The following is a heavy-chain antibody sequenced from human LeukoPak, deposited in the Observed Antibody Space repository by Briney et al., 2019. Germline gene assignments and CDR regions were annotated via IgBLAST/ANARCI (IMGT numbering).Heavy chain of an antibody. Sequence: SQTLSLTCAISGDSVSSNSAASNWIRQSPSRGLEWLGRTYYRSKWHNDYAVSVKSRITIKPDTSKNQFSLQLNSVTPEDTAVYYCARIVGGQVDCWGQGTLVTVSS. J-gene: IGHJ4*02. D-gene: IGHD3-22*01. CDR2: TYYRSKWHN. CDR3: ARIVGGQVDC. CDR1: GDSVSSNSAA. V-gene: IGHV6-1*01.